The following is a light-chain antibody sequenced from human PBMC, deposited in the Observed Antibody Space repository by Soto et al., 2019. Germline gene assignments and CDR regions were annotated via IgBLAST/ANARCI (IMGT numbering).Light chain of an antibody. CDR3: QQYDSFSKT. V-gene: IGKV1-5*01. CDR2: DAS. CDR1: QSIRSW. J-gene: IGKJ1*01. Sequence: DIQMTQSPSTLSASVEDRVTITCRASQSIRSWLAWYQQKPGKAPQLLIYDASNLESGVPSRFSGSGSGTEFTLTISSLQPDNFATYYSQQYDSFSKTFGRGTKV.